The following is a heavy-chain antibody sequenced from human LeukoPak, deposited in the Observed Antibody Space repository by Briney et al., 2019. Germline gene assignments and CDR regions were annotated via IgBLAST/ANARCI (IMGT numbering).Heavy chain of an antibody. Sequence: GGSLRLSCAASGFSFSRYWIHRVRQAPGKGLVWVSRINGDGSITTYADSVRGRFTISRDNAKNTLYLQMNSLRAEDTAVYYCARAGNGFDIWGRGTMVTVSS. J-gene: IGHJ3*02. V-gene: IGHV3-74*01. CDR2: INGDGSIT. CDR1: GFSFSRYW. CDR3: ARAGNGFDI.